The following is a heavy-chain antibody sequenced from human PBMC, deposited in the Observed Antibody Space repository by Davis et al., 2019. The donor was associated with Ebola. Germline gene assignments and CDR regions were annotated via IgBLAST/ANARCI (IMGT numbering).Heavy chain of an antibody. Sequence: PSETLSLTCAVSGISVSSSNWWTWMRQPPGKSLEWIGQVFHSGHTNYNPSLGSRVSLSLDKSNNQFSLQLTSVTAADTAVYYCTRGYGALWGQGKLDTVSS. CDR3: TRGYGAL. V-gene: IGHV4-4*02. J-gene: IGHJ3*01. D-gene: IGHD4/OR15-4a*01. CDR1: GISVSSSNW. CDR2: VFHSGHT.